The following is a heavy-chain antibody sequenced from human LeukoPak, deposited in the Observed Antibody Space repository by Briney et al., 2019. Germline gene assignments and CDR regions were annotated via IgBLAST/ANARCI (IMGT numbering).Heavy chain of an antibody. V-gene: IGHV4-34*01. CDR2: INHSGST. CDR3: ARGPNNYGDYYRLGAFDI. D-gene: IGHD4-17*01. J-gene: IGHJ3*02. CDR1: GGSSSGYY. Sequence: PSETLSLTCAVYGGSSSGYYWSWIRQPPGKGLEWIGEINHSGSTNYNPSLKSRVTISVDTSKNQFSLKLSSVTAADTAVYYCARGPNNYGDYYRLGAFDIWGQGTMVTVSS.